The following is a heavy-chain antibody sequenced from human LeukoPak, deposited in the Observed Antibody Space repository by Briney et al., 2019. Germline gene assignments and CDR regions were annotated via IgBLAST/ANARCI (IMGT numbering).Heavy chain of an antibody. Sequence: HPGGFLSLSCAVSGFTHDDYAMHWVRQAPGKGLEWVSLISWDGGSTYYADSVKGRFTISRDNSKNSLYLQMNSLRAEDAALYYCAKARGSSGSYSYYYYMDVWGKGTTVTVSS. D-gene: IGHD3-22*01. V-gene: IGHV3-43D*04. CDR2: ISWDGGST. CDR3: AKARGSSGSYSYYYYMDV. J-gene: IGHJ6*03. CDR1: GFTHDDYA.